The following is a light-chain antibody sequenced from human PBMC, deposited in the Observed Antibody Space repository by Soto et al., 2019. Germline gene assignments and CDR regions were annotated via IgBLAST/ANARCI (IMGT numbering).Light chain of an antibody. J-gene: IGKJ1*01. V-gene: IGKV3-15*01. CDR2: GAS. CDR3: QQYNNWPPT. Sequence: EIVMTQSPATLSVSPGERATISCRASQSVSSNLAWYQQKPGKAPRLLIYGASTRATGIPARFSGSGSGTEFTLTISSLQSEDFAVYYCQQYNNWPPTFGQGTKVEIK. CDR1: QSVSSN.